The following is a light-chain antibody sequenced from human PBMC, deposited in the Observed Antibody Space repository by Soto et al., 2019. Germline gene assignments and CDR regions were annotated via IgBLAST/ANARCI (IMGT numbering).Light chain of an antibody. CDR3: QQRSNWSRT. Sequence: EIVLTQSPATLSLSPGERATLSCRASQSVSSYLAWYQQKPGQAPRLLIYDASNRATGIPARFSGSGSGTDFTLTISSLEPEDFAVYYCQQRSNWSRTFGGGTQVPIK. CDR1: QSVSSY. CDR2: DAS. J-gene: IGKJ4*01. V-gene: IGKV3-11*01.